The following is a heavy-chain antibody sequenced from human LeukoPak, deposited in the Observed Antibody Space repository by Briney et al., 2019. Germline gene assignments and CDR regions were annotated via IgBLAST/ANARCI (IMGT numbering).Heavy chain of an antibody. CDR2: ISSSSSYI. J-gene: IGHJ5*02. Sequence: GGSLRLSCAASGFTFSSYSMNWVRQAPGKGLEWVSCISSSSSYIYYADSVKGRFTISRDNAKNSLYLQMNSLRAEDTAVYYCARVRDPGSLDVVPAAIGPLLFDPWGQGTLVTVSS. CDR1: GFTFSSYS. D-gene: IGHD2-2*02. V-gene: IGHV3-21*01. CDR3: ARVRDPGSLDVVPAAIGPLLFDP.